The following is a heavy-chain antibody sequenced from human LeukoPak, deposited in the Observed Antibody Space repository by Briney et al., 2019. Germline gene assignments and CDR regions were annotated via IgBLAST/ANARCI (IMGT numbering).Heavy chain of an antibody. J-gene: IGHJ4*02. D-gene: IGHD4-17*01. CDR3: ATVWDDGDYANPY. CDR1: GFPFSSSA. CDR2: ISGNGDSI. Sequence: GGSLRLSCAVSGFPFSSSAMTWVRQAPGKGLEWVSAISGNGDSIHFADFVKGRFIVSRDNSKNTLYLQMNSLRGEDTAVYYCATVWDDGDYANPYWGQGTLVAVSS. V-gene: IGHV3-23*01.